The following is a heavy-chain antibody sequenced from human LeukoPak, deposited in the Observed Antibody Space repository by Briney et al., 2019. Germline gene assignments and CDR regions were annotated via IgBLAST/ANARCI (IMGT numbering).Heavy chain of an antibody. D-gene: IGHD1-26*01. Sequence: GGSLRLSCAASGFTFSSYAMSWVRQAPGKGLEWVSGISGSGGSTYYADSVKGRFTISRDNSKNTLYLQMNSLRAEDTAVYYCARRSVGYYFDYWGQGTLVTVSS. CDR3: ARRSVGYYFDY. V-gene: IGHV3-23*01. CDR1: GFTFSSYA. J-gene: IGHJ4*02. CDR2: ISGSGGST.